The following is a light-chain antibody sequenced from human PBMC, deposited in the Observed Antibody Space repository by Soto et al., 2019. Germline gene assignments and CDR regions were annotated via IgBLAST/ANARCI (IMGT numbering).Light chain of an antibody. V-gene: IGLV2-14*01. CDR3: SSFTSKSTLI. CDR2: EVR. Sequence: QSALTQPASVSGSPGQSITISCAGTMRDVGAYNLVSWYQQHPGRVPQLIIYEVRNRPSGISFRFSRSKSGNTASLTISGLQAEEEADYYCSSFTSKSTLIFGGGTKVTVL. J-gene: IGLJ2*01. CDR1: MRDVGAYNL.